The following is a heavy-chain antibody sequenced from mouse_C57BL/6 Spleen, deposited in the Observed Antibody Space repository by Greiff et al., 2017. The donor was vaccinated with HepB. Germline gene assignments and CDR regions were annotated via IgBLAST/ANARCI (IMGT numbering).Heavy chain of an antibody. J-gene: IGHJ4*01. V-gene: IGHV1-82*01. CDR2: IYPGDGDT. D-gene: IGHD3-1*01. CDR1: GYAFSSSW. CDR3: ARGGTGHYYAMDY. Sequence: QVQLQQSGPELVKPGASVKISCKASGYAFSSSWMNWVKQRPGKGLEWIGRIYPGDGDTNYNGKFKGKATLTVDKSSSTAYMQLSSLTSEDSAVYFCARGGTGHYYAMDYWGQGTSVTVSS.